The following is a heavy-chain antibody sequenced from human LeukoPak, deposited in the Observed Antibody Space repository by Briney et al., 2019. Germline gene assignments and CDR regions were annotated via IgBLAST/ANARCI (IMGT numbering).Heavy chain of an antibody. CDR2: IYSGGST. Sequence: GGSLRLSCAASGFTVSSNYMSWVRQAPGKGLEWVSVIYSGGSTYYADSVKGRFTISRDNSKNTLYLQMNSLRAEDTAVYYCARDRGYYDSSGYYQFDYWGQGTLVTVSS. J-gene: IGHJ4*02. CDR1: GFTVSSNY. V-gene: IGHV3-66*01. D-gene: IGHD3-22*01. CDR3: ARDRGYYDSSGYYQFDY.